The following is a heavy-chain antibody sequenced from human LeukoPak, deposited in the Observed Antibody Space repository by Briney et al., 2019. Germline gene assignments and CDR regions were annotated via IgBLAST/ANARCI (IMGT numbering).Heavy chain of an antibody. V-gene: IGHV4-4*09. CDR3: VVRPNQGFYDY. Sequence: SETLSLTCTVSGVSINSHYLNWIRQPPGKGLEWIGYIYGSGRTNYNPSLKSRVTMSVDTSKSQFSLNLKSLTAADTAVYYCVVRPNQGFYDYWGQGPLVTVSS. J-gene: IGHJ4*03. CDR1: GVSINSHY. CDR2: IYGSGRT.